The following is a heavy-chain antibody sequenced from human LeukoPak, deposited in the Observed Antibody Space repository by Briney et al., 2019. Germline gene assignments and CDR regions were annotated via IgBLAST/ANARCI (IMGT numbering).Heavy chain of an antibody. CDR2: INHSGST. V-gene: IGHV4-34*01. J-gene: IGHJ4*02. CDR3: ARGAPEAAAGYDY. CDR1: GGSFSGYC. Sequence: SETMSLTCAVYGGSFSGYCWSWIRQPPGKGLEWIGEINHSGSTNYNPSLKSRVTISVDTSKNQFSLKLSSVTTADTAVYYCARGAPEAAAGYDYWGQGTLVTVSS. D-gene: IGHD6-13*01.